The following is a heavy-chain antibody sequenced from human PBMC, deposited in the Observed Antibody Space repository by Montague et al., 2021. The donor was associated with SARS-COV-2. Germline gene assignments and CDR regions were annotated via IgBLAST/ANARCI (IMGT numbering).Heavy chain of an antibody. CDR2: IDWGDDK. J-gene: IGHJ6*02. CDR1: GFSLSTSGMC. CDR3: ARMVTIFSLGGYYYYYGMDV. Sequence: PALVKPTQTLTLTCTFSGFSLSTSGMCVSWIRQPPGKALEWLALIDWGDDKYYSTSLKTRLTISKDTSKNQVVLTMTNMDPVDTATYYCARMVTIFSLGGYYYYYGMDVWGQGTTVTVSS. V-gene: IGHV2-70*01. D-gene: IGHD3-9*01.